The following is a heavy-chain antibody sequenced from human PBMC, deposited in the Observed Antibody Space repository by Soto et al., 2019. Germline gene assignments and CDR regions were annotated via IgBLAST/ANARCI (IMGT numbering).Heavy chain of an antibody. Sequence: QVRLQESGPGLVKPSETLSLTCTVSGDSIRSYYWSCIPQPPGKVLEWIGYIYYSGSTNYNPSLKSRVSISVDTSKSQCSLKLSSVTVADTAVYYCAGGGGRYSNAFDIWGQGTMVTVSS. J-gene: IGHJ3*02. CDR3: AGGGGRYSNAFDI. CDR1: GDSIRSYY. CDR2: IYYSGST. D-gene: IGHD1-26*01. V-gene: IGHV4-59*01.